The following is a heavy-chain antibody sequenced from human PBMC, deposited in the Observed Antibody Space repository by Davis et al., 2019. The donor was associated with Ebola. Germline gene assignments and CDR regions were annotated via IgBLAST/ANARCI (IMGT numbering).Heavy chain of an antibody. CDR2: INHSGST. CDR3: ARGRSPRRWLQSLYFDY. Sequence: PSETLSLTCAVYGGSFSGYYWSWIRQPPGKGLEWNGEINHSGSTNYNPSLKSRVTISVDTSKNQFSLKLSSVTAADTAVYYCARGRSPRRWLQSLYFDYWGQGTLVTVSS. J-gene: IGHJ4*02. D-gene: IGHD5-24*01. V-gene: IGHV4-34*01. CDR1: GGSFSGYY.